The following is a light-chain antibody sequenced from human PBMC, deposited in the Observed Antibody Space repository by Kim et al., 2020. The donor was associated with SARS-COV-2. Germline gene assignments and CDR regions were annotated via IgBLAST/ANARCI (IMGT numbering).Light chain of an antibody. CDR2: GAS. V-gene: IGKV3-15*01. CDR1: QSVSSN. Sequence: EIVMTQSPATLSVSPGERATLSCRASQSVSSNLVWYQQKPGQAPRLLIYGASTGATGIPARFSGSGSGTEFTLTISSLQSEDLAVYYCQQYNNWPLTFGGGTKLEI. J-gene: IGKJ4*01. CDR3: QQYNNWPLT.